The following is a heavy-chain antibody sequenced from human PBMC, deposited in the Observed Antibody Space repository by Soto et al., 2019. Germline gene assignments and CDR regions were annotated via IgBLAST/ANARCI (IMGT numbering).Heavy chain of an antibody. CDR3: ARDWSSSDWFPHIDY. J-gene: IGHJ4*02. CDR2: ISGSSSFI. CDR1: GFTFRSYS. Sequence: PGGSLRLSCAASGFTFRSYSINWVRQAPGKGLEWVSSISGSSSFIYYAGSVKGRFSISRDNAKNSLYLQMNSLRAEDTAVYYCARDWSSSDWFPHIDYWGQGTLVTVSS. V-gene: IGHV3-21*06. D-gene: IGHD6-19*01.